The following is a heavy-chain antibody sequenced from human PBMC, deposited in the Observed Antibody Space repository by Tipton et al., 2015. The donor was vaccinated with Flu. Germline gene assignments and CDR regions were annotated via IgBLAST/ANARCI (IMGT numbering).Heavy chain of an antibody. Sequence: SLRLSCVASASTFSFSNYAMHWVRQAPGKGLEWLSYMSSSGSTMFYADSVRGRVSISRDNTKESHHLQLSSLRGEDTAVYYCVRGAREVSGELSQGATFDYWGQVTLFIVSS. V-gene: IGHV3-48*03. D-gene: IGHD3-10*02. J-gene: IGHJ4*02. CDR3: VRGAREVSGELSQGATFDY. CDR2: MSSSGSTM. CDR1: ASTFSFSNYA.